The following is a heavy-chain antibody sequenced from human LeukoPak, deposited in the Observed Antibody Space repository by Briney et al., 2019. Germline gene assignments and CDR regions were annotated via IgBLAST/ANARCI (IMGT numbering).Heavy chain of an antibody. D-gene: IGHD2-21*02. J-gene: IGHJ4*02. V-gene: IGHV1-69*04. CDR3: ARGMKAYCGGDCYSGFDY. Sequence: ASVKVSYKASGGTFSSYAISWVRQAPGQGLEWMGRIIPILGIANYAQKFQGRVTITADKSTSTAYMELSSLRSEDTAVYYCARGMKAYCGGDCYSGFDYWGQGTLVTVSS. CDR1: GGTFSSYA. CDR2: IIPILGIA.